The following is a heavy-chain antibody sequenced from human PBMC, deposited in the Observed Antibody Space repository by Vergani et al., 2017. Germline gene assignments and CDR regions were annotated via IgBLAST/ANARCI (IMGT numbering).Heavy chain of an antibody. J-gene: IGHJ4*02. V-gene: IGHV3-11*06. CDR2: ISSSSSYT. D-gene: IGHD2-21*01. CDR3: ARSGLAYCGGDCYSGYFDY. CDR1: GFTFIDYY. Sequence: QVQLVESGGGLVKPGGSLRLSCAASGFTFIDYYMSWIRQAPGKGLEWVSYISSSSSYTNYADYVKGRFTISSDNAKHSLYLQMNSMRAEDTAVYYFARSGLAYCGGDCYSGYFDYWGQGTLVTVSS.